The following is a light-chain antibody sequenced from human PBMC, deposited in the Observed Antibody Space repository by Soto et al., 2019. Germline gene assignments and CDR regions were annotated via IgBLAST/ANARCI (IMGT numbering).Light chain of an antibody. J-gene: IGLJ1*01. CDR1: SSDVGGYNY. Sequence: QSALTQPASVSGSPGQSITISCSGTSSDVGGYNYVSWYHQHPGKAPKLMIYDVDNRPSGFSNRFSGSKSGNTASLTISGLQAEDEADYFCSSYTSITTYVFGTGTKVTVL. CDR3: SSYTSITTYV. V-gene: IGLV2-14*03. CDR2: DVD.